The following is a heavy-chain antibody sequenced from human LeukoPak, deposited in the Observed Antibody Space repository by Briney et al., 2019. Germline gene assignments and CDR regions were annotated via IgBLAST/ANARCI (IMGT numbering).Heavy chain of an antibody. CDR1: GFTFSSYS. V-gene: IGHV3-66*01. CDR3: ARDGAVLRFWSGYGVDY. CDR2: IYSGGST. J-gene: IGHJ4*02. D-gene: IGHD3-3*01. Sequence: PGGSLRLSCAASGFTFSSYSMNWVRQAPGKGLEWVSVIYSGGSTYYADSVKGRFTISRDNAKNSLYLQMNSLRAEDTAVYYCARDGAVLRFWSGYGVDYWGQGTLVTVSS.